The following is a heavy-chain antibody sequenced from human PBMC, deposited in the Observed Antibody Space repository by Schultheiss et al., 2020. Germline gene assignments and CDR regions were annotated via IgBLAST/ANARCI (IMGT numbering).Heavy chain of an antibody. Sequence: GESLKISCAASGFTFRDYYMTWIRQAPGKGLEWVSYIISMTYTNYADFVKGRFTISRDNSKNTLYLQMNSLRAEDTAVYYCAREGSSWITDAFDIWGQGTMVTVSS. V-gene: IGHV3-11*05. CDR2: IISMTYT. J-gene: IGHJ3*02. D-gene: IGHD6-13*01. CDR3: AREGSSWITDAFDI. CDR1: GFTFRDYY.